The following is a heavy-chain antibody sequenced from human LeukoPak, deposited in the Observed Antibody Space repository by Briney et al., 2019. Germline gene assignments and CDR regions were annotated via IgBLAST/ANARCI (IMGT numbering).Heavy chain of an antibody. J-gene: IGHJ6*03. D-gene: IGHD3-10*01. V-gene: IGHV3-23*01. CDR1: GFTLVDS. CDR3: ATSRPFGVWGYYMDV. CDR2: ISGSGDNT. Sequence: GGTLRLSCVASGFTLVDSMNWVRQAPGKGLEWVSAISGSGDNTYYADSVKGRFTISRDNSKNTLYLQMNSLRAEDTAVYYCATSRPFGVWGYYMDVWGKGTTVTVSS.